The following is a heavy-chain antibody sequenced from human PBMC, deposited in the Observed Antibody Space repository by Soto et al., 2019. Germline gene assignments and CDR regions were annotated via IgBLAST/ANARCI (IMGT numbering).Heavy chain of an antibody. D-gene: IGHD6-19*01. CDR1: GFTFSSYA. V-gene: IGHV3-23*01. Sequence: GGSLRLSCAASGFTFSSYAMSWVRQAPGKGLEWVSAISGSGGSTYYADSVKGRFTISRDNSKNALYLQMNSLRAEDTAVYYCAKDYGLHSSGWYTYDYWGQGTLVTVSS. CDR3: AKDYGLHSSGWYTYDY. CDR2: ISGSGGST. J-gene: IGHJ4*02.